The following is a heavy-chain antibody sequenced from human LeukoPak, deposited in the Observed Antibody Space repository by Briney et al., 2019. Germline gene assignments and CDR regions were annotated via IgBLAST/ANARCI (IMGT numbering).Heavy chain of an antibody. Sequence: GGSLRLSCAASGFTFSSYWMSWVRQAPGKGLEWVANIKQDGSAKNYADSVKGRFIISRDNAKDSLYLQMNSLRAEDAAVYYCAKGYIIAGRQWYLDLWGRGTLVGVSS. CDR2: IKQDGSAK. D-gene: IGHD6-13*01. V-gene: IGHV3-7*01. CDR1: GFTFSSYW. J-gene: IGHJ2*01. CDR3: AKGYIIAGRQWYLDL.